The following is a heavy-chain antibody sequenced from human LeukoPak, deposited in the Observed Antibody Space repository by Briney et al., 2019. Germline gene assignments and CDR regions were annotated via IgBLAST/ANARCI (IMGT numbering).Heavy chain of an antibody. V-gene: IGHV3-23*01. Sequence: GGSLRLSCAVSGFTFSSYAMSWVRQAPGKGLEWVSSISGSGGSTYYADSVKGRFTISRDNSKNTLYLQMNSLRAEDTAVYYCAKGEYYYDSSGYSIGNWGQGTLVTVSS. CDR1: GFTFSSYA. J-gene: IGHJ4*02. D-gene: IGHD3-22*01. CDR3: AKGEYYYDSSGYSIGN. CDR2: ISGSGGST.